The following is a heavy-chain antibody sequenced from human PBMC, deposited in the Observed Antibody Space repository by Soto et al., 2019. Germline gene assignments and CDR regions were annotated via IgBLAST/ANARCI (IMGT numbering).Heavy chain of an antibody. CDR1: GFTFDDYA. J-gene: IGHJ4*02. CDR3: AKDRYGYSGYEGPRLLD. Sequence: EVQLVESGGGLVQPGRSLRLSCAASGFTFDDYAMHWVRQAPGKGLEWVSGISWNSGSLGYADSVKGRFTISRDNAKNSLYLQMNSLRAEDTALYYCAKDRYGYSGYEGPRLLDWGQGTLVTVSS. V-gene: IGHV3-9*01. D-gene: IGHD5-12*01. CDR2: ISWNSGSL.